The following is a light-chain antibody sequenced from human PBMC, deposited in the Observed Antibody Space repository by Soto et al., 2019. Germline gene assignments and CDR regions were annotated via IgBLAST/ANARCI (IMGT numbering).Light chain of an antibody. Sequence: DIQMTQSPSSLSASVGDRVTITCQASQDINTYLNWYQQKPGKAPNLLIYDASKLETGVPSRFSGGGSGTDFTFTVTSLQPEEIATYFCQHYDNLLLTFGGGTKVEL. CDR3: QHYDNLLLT. CDR1: QDINTY. CDR2: DAS. V-gene: IGKV1-33*01. J-gene: IGKJ4*01.